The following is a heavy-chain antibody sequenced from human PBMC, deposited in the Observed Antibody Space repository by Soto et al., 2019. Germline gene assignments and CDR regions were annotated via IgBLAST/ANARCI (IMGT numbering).Heavy chain of an antibody. CDR1: GFTFSTYA. J-gene: IGHJ4*01. V-gene: IGHV3-23*01. D-gene: IGHD1-26*01. CDR2: ISGSGSGT. Sequence: GGSLRLSCGVSGFTFSTYAMNWVRQAPGKGLEWLSLISGSGSGTYYADSVKGRFTISRDNSENTLYLQMNSLRAEDTAVYYCAKDQGNTIVGASRGFAHWGHGSLVTVSS. CDR3: AKDQGNTIVGASRGFAH.